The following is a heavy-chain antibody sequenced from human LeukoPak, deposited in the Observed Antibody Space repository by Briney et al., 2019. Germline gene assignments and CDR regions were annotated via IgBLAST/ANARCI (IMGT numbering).Heavy chain of an antibody. V-gene: IGHV4-4*07. J-gene: IGHJ5*02. CDR1: GGSISSYY. D-gene: IGHD3-10*01. Sequence: SETLSLTCTVSGGSISSYYWSWIRQPAGKGLEWIGRIYNSGSTTYNPSLKSRVTMSVDTSKNQFSLKLSSVTAADAAVYYCARDSGTTGEVKFDPWGQGTLVTVSS. CDR2: IYNSGST. CDR3: ARDSGTTGEVKFDP.